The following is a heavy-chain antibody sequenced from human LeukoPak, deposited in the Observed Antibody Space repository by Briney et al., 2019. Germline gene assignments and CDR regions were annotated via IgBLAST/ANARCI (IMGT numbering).Heavy chain of an antibody. D-gene: IGHD2-2*01. CDR1: GYTFTGYY. CDR3: ARAYCGSTSCFNL. CDR2: INPNTGGT. J-gene: IGHJ4*02. Sequence: GASVKVSCKASGYTFTGYYIHWVRQAPGQGLEWMGWINPNTGGTNYAQKFQGRVTMTRDSSISTAYMELSRLRSDDTAVYYCARAYCGSTSCFNLWGPGTLVTVSS. V-gene: IGHV1-2*02.